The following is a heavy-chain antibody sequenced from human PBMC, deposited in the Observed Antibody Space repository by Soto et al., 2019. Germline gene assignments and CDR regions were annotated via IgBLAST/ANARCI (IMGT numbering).Heavy chain of an antibody. V-gene: IGHV3-30*18. J-gene: IGHJ4*01. Sequence: GGSLRLSCAASGFTFSSYGMHWVRQAPGKGLEWVAVISYDGSNKYYADSVKGRFTISRDNSKNTLYLQMNSLRAEDTAVYYCVKVEVDSSSWYFFDYWGQGTLVTVSS. D-gene: IGHD6-13*01. CDR1: GFTFSSYG. CDR3: VKVEVDSSSWYFFDY. CDR2: ISYDGSNK.